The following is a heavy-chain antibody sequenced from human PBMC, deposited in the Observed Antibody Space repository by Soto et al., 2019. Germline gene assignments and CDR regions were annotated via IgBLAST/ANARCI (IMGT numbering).Heavy chain of an antibody. V-gene: IGHV3-30-3*01. Sequence: VGSLRLSCAASGFTFSSYTMHWVRQAPGKGLEWVAVISYDGSNKYYADSVKGRFTISRDNSKNTLYLQMNSLRAEDTAVYYCARDGSGSYYALGYYGMDVWGQGTTVTVSS. CDR2: ISYDGSNK. CDR3: ARDGSGSYYALGYYGMDV. J-gene: IGHJ6*02. CDR1: GFTFSSYT. D-gene: IGHD1-26*01.